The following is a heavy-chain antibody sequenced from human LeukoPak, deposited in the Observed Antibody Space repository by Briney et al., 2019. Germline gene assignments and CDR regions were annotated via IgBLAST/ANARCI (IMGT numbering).Heavy chain of an antibody. Sequence: SETLSLTCTVSGGSISSYYWSWIRQPPGKGLEWIGYIYYSGSTNYNPSFKSRVTISVDTSKNQFSLKLSSVTSADTAVYYCAGGGHGYSSGWDNYFDYWGQGTLVTVSS. CDR2: IYYSGST. J-gene: IGHJ4*02. V-gene: IGHV4-59*01. CDR1: GGSISSYY. CDR3: AGGGHGYSSGWDNYFDY. D-gene: IGHD6-19*01.